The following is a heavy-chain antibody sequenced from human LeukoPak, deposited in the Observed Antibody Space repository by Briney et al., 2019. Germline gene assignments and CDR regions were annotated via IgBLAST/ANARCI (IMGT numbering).Heavy chain of an antibody. D-gene: IGHD3-10*01. V-gene: IGHV3-66*01. J-gene: IGHJ4*02. CDR1: GSTVSSNY. CDR3: ARDYYGSGSYPFDY. CDR2: IYSGGST. Sequence: PGGSLRLSCAASGSTVSSNYMSWVRQAPGKGLEWVSVIYSGGSTYYADSVKGRFTISRDNSKNTLYLQMNSLRAEDTAVYYCARDYYGSGSYPFDYWGQGTLVTVSS.